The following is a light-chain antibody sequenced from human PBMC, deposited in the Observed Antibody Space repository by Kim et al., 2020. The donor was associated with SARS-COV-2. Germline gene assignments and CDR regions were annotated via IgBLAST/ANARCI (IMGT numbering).Light chain of an antibody. V-gene: IGLV3-21*04. CDR2: YDS. CDR1: NIGSKS. Sequence: SYELTQPPSVSVAPGKTARITCGGNNIGSKSVHWYQQKPGQAPVLVIYYDSDRPSGIPERFSGSNSGNTATLTISRVEAGDEADYYCQVWDSSSDHPVFGGGTQRPS. J-gene: IGLJ2*01. CDR3: QVWDSSSDHPV.